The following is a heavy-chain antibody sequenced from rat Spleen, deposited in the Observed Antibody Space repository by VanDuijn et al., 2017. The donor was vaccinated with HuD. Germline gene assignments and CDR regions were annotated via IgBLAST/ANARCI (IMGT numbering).Heavy chain of an antibody. J-gene: IGHJ2*01. Sequence: EVQLVESGGGLVQPGRSLKLSCAASGFTLSNSGMHWIRQAPTKGLEWVATISSEGRSSYYRDSVKGRFTISRDNAKSTLYLQMDSLRSEDTATYYCKTETYYSSYIRWGQGVMVTVSS. D-gene: IGHD1-2*01. CDR1: GFTLSNSG. CDR2: ISSEGRSS. CDR3: KTETYYSSYIR. V-gene: IGHV5-19*01.